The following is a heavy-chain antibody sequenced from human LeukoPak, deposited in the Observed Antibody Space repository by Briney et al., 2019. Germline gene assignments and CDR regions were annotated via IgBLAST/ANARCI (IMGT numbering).Heavy chain of an antibody. Sequence: GGSLRLSCAASGFTFSSYAMHWVRQAPGKGLEWVAVISYDGSNKYYADSVKGRFTISRDNSKNTLYLQMNSLRAEDTAVYYCARVGVGATWGQGTLVTVSS. CDR1: GFTFSSYA. CDR2: ISYDGSNK. CDR3: ARVGVGAT. J-gene: IGHJ5*02. V-gene: IGHV3-30*04. D-gene: IGHD1-26*01.